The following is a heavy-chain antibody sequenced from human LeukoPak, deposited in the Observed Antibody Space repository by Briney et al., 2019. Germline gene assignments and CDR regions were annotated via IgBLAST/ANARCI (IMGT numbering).Heavy chain of an antibody. V-gene: IGHV4-34*01. CDR1: GGSFSGYY. CDR2: INHSGST. Sequence: PSETLSLTCAVYGGSFSGYYWSWIRQPPGKGLEWIGEINHSGSTNYNPSLKSRVTISVDTSKNQFSLKLSSVTAADTAVHYCARCFSSDSSGYSPPYFDYWGQGTLVTVSS. D-gene: IGHD3-22*01. J-gene: IGHJ4*02. CDR3: ARCFSSDSSGYSPPYFDY.